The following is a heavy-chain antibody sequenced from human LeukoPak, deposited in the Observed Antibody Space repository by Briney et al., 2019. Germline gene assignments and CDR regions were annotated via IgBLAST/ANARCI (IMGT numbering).Heavy chain of an antibody. CDR2: IYSGGNT. J-gene: IGHJ6*02. Sequence: GGSLRLSCTASGFTVSSNYMSWVRQAPGKGLEWVSVIYSGGNTYYADSVKGRFTISRDNSKNTLYLQMSSLRAEDTAVYHCARSHYYDSSGQFYYYYGLDVWGQGTTVTVSS. CDR3: ARSHYYDSSGQFYYYYGLDV. D-gene: IGHD3-22*01. CDR1: GFTVSSNY. V-gene: IGHV3-66*01.